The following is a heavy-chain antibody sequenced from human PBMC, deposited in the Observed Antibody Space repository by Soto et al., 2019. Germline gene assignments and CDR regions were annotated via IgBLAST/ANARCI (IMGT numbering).Heavy chain of an antibody. CDR1: GGTFSSYA. V-gene: IGHV1-69*13. Sequence: SVKVSCKASGGTFSSYAISWVRQAPGQGLEWMGGIIPIFGTANYAQKFQGRVTITADESTSTAYMELSSLRSEDTAVYYCARDKRRHYDFWSGYYSDHYYYGMDVWGQGPTVTVSS. J-gene: IGHJ6*02. D-gene: IGHD3-3*01. CDR2: IIPIFGTA. CDR3: ARDKRRHYDFWSGYYSDHYYYGMDV.